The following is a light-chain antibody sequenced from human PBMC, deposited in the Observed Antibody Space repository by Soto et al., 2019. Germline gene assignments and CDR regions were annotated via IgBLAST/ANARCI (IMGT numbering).Light chain of an antibody. J-gene: IGKJ1*01. CDR2: GAS. V-gene: IGKV3-20*01. CDR3: QQYGSSSWT. Sequence: EIVITQSPGTLSLSPGERAPLSFRASQSVSSSYLAWYQQKPGQAPRLLIYGASSRATGIPDRFSGSGSGTDFTLTISRLEPEDFAVYYCQQYGSSSWTFGQGTKVDIK. CDR1: QSVSSSY.